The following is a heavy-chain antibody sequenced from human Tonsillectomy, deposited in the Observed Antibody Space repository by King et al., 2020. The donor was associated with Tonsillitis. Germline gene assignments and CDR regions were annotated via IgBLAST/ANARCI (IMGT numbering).Heavy chain of an antibody. V-gene: IGHV1-69*09. D-gene: IGHD6-13*01. CDR2: IIPILGIA. Sequence: QLVQSGAEVKKPGSSVKVSCKASGGTFSSYAFSWVRQAPGQGLEWMGRIIPILGIANYAQNFQGRVTITADISTSTAYMELNSLRSEDTAVYYCARDLSAAGDCDYWGQGTLVTVSS. J-gene: IGHJ4*02. CDR1: GGTFSSYA. CDR3: ARDLSAAGDCDY.